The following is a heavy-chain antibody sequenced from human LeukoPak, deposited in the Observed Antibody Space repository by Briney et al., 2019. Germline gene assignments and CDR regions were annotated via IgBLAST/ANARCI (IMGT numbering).Heavy chain of an antibody. CDR2: ISGDAITT. CDR3: AKDASPYSNYAVRWFDS. J-gene: IGHJ5*01. CDR1: GFSLRTYI. D-gene: IGHD4/OR15-4a*01. Sequence: LPGGSLRLSCTASGFSLRTYILAWVRQVPGKSLEWISAISGDAITTYYAVPVKGRFTISRDNFRNTLSLQMDSLRADDSAVYYCAKDASPYSNYAVRWFDSWGQGTLVTVSS. V-gene: IGHV3-23*01.